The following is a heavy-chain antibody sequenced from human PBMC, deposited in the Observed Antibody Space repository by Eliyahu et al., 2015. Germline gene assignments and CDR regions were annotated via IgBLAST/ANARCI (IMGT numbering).Heavy chain of an antibody. CDR1: GFXLXXARMG. CDR2: IFSNDEK. D-gene: IGHD1-26*01. CDR3: ARTGGGEWELHFDY. J-gene: IGHJ4*02. V-gene: IGHV2-26*01. Sequence: QVTLKESGPVLVKPTETLTLTFTVSGFXLXXARMGVXWIRQPPGKXLEWLAHIFSNDEKSYSTSLKSRLTISKDTSKSQVVLTMTNMDPVDTATYYCARTGGGEWELHFDYWGQGTLVTVSS.